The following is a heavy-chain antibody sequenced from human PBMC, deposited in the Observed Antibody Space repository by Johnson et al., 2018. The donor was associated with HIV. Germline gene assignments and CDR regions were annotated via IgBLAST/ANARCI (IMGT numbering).Heavy chain of an antibody. CDR3: AKEGGKYLVELDAFDI. D-gene: IGHD2-15*01. Sequence: VQVVESGGGLVQPGGSPRLSCAASGFTVSSYAMSWVRQAPGKGLEWVSVMSGGGGSTHYADSVKGRFTISRDNSKNTLFLQMSSLRAEDTAVYYCAKEGGKYLVELDAFDIWGLGTMVTVSS. CDR2: MSGGGGST. CDR1: GFTVSSYA. V-gene: IGHV3-23*04. J-gene: IGHJ3*02.